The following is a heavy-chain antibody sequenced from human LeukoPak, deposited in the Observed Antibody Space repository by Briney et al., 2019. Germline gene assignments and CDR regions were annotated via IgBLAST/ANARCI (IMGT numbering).Heavy chain of an antibody. D-gene: IGHD6-13*01. J-gene: IGHJ6*03. CDR3: AKKAAPYYYYYMDV. V-gene: IGHV3-30*02. CDR2: IRCDGSNK. Sequence: GGSLRLSCAASGFTFSSYGMHWVRQAPGKGLEWVAFIRCDGSNKYYADSVKGRFTISRDNSKNTLYLQMNSLRAEDTAVYYCAKKAAPYYYYYMDVWGKGTTVTVSS. CDR1: GFTFSSYG.